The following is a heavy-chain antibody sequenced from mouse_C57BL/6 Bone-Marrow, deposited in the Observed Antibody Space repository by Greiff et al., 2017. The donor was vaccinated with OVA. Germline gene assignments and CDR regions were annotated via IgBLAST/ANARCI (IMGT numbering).Heavy chain of an antibody. J-gene: IGHJ2*01. CDR2: IHPNSGST. D-gene: IGHD1-1*01. CDR1: GYTFTSYW. V-gene: IGHV1-64*01. Sequence: QVQLQQPGAELVKPGASVKLSCKASGYTFTSYWMHWVKQRPGQGLEWIGMIHPNSGSTNYNEKFKSKATLTVDKSSSTAYMQLSSLTSEDSAVYYCARRGGFTTVEDYWGQGTTLTVSS. CDR3: ARRGGFTTVEDY.